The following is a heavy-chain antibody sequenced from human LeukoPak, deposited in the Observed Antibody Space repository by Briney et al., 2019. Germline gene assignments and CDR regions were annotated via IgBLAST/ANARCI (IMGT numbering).Heavy chain of an antibody. Sequence: PSETLSLTCTVSGGSISSYYWSWIRQPPGKGLEWIGYIYTSGNTNYNPSLKSRVTISVDTSKNQFSLKLSSVTAADTAVYYCARAETYYYDSSGYFDYWGQGTLVTVSS. D-gene: IGHD3-22*01. J-gene: IGHJ4*02. CDR3: ARAETYYYDSSGYFDY. CDR1: GGSISSYY. CDR2: IYTSGNT. V-gene: IGHV4-4*09.